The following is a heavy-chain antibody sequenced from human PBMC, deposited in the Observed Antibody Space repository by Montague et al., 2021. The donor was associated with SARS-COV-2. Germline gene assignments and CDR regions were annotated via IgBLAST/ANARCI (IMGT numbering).Heavy chain of an antibody. Sequence: SETLSLTCAVYGGSFSGFYWSWIRQSPGKGLEWIGEINHSGSTNYNPSLKNRVTMSVDTSKKEFSLHLRSVTAADTGVYYCGPIGHCSGDDCYAWGQGTLVTVSS. CDR3: GPIGHCSGDDCYA. V-gene: IGHV4-34*01. D-gene: IGHD2-15*01. CDR2: INHSGST. CDR1: GGSFSGFY. J-gene: IGHJ5*02.